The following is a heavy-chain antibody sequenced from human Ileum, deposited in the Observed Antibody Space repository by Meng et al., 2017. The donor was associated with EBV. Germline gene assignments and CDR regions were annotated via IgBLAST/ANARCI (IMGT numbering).Heavy chain of an antibody. V-gene: IGHV4-34*01. CDR3: ARGRPPPYYYGSGSYNWFDP. J-gene: IGHJ5*02. CDR2: INHSGST. D-gene: IGHD3-10*01. Sequence: QVQLQQWGAGLLKPSXTLXLTCAXSGXXFSGYYWSWIRQPPGKGLEWIGEINHSGSTNYNPSLKSRVTISVDTSKNQFSLKLSSVTAADTAVYYCARGRPPPYYYGSGSYNWFDPWGQGTLVTVSS. CDR1: GXXFSGYY.